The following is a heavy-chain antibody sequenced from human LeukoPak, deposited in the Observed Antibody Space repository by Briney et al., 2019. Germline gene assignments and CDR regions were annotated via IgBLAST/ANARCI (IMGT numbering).Heavy chain of an antibody. V-gene: IGHV4-34*01. D-gene: IGHD5-12*01. CDR3: ARRGMWIQWTFDF. J-gene: IGHJ4*02. CDR2: INRDVST. CDR1: GGPFNDYY. Sequence: SETLSLTCAVEGGPFNDYYWSWIRQSPGKGQMWNGEINRDVSTNYNLSLKSRLSLSVDTARTHVTLKMRSVTAADTAVYFCARRGMWIQWTFDFWGQGALVTVSS.